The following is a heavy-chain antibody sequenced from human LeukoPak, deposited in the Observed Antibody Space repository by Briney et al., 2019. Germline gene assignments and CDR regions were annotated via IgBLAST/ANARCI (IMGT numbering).Heavy chain of an antibody. J-gene: IGHJ4*02. D-gene: IGHD2-21*01. CDR1: GYTFTGYY. V-gene: IGHV1-2*02. Sequence: GASVKVSCKASGYTFTGYYIHWVRQAPGQGLEWMGWINPTSFGTKYEQKFQGRVTMTRDTSISTDYMELSDLRSDDTAVYYCARYPPICGPTACGFDYWGQGTLVTVSS. CDR3: ARYPPICGPTACGFDY. CDR2: INPTSFGT.